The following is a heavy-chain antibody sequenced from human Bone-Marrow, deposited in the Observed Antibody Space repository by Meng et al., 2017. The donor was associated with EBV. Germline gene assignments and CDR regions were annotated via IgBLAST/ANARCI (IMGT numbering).Heavy chain of an antibody. CDR3: ARQWVGDTLGFYDS. Sequence: QVQLQDSGPGLVKPSETLPLTCTVSGGSISGSSYYWGWIRQTPERGLDWIGSVYDSGHTYYNPSLKGRVTISVETSTNQFSLKMNFVSAADTAKYYCARQWVGDTLGFYDSWGQGTLVTVSS. V-gene: IGHV4-39*01. CDR1: GGSISGSSYY. D-gene: IGHD1-26*01. J-gene: IGHJ4*02. CDR2: VYDSGHT.